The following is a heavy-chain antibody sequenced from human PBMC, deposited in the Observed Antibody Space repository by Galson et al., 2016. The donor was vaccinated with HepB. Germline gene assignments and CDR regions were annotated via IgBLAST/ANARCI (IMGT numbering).Heavy chain of an antibody. V-gene: IGHV1-18*01. J-gene: IGHJ4*02. CDR3: AREIHDPWGGE. Sequence: SVKVSCKASGYTFTSYGISWVRQAPGQGLEWMGWISAYNGNIKNAQKFQGRVTMTTDTSTSTAYMELRSLISDDTAVYYCAREIHDPWGGEWGRGTLVIVSS. CDR2: ISAYNGNI. D-gene: IGHD3-16*01. CDR1: GYTFTSYG.